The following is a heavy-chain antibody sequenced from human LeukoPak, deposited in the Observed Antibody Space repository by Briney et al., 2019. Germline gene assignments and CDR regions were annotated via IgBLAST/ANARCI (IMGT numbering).Heavy chain of an antibody. CDR3: TRYYSPDY. Sequence: GGSLRLSCTASGFTFGDYAMSWVRQAPGKGLEWVGFIRSKAYGGTTEYAASVKGRLTISRDDSKSIAYLQMNSLKTEDTAVYYCTRYYSPDYWGQGTLVTVSS. D-gene: IGHD4-11*01. J-gene: IGHJ4*02. CDR1: GFTFGDYA. V-gene: IGHV3-49*04. CDR2: IRSKAYGGTT.